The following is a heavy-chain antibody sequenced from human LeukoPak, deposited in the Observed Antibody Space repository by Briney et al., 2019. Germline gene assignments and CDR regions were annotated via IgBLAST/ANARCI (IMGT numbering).Heavy chain of an antibody. D-gene: IGHD5-24*01. CDR1: GFAFDIHG. J-gene: IGHJ4*02. CDR3: ARDRGWIQFED. CDR2: IIPSGSTT. Sequence: RTGGSLRLSCAASGFAFDIHGMNWARQAPGKGLEWVSGIIPSGSTTYYADSVKGRFTISRDNSKNTVYLQINSLRDEDTAVYYCARDRGWIQFEDWGQGTLVTVSS. V-gene: IGHV3-23*01.